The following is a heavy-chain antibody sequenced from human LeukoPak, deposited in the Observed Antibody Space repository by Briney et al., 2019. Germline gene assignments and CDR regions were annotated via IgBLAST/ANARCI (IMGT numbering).Heavy chain of an antibody. V-gene: IGHV3-23*01. D-gene: IGHD4-23*01. Sequence: GGSLRLSCVASGVTLSNYAMSWARQAPGKGLEWVSGISSSGSGGNTYCADSVKGRFTISRDSSRNTLFLHMNTLRAEDTAIYYCAKDRTVEASYWYFDLWGRGTLVTVSS. CDR2: ISSSGSGGNT. J-gene: IGHJ2*01. CDR1: GVTLSNYA. CDR3: AKDRTVEASYWYFDL.